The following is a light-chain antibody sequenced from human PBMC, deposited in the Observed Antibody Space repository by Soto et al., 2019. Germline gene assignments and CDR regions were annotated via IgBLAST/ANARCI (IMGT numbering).Light chain of an antibody. V-gene: IGKV1-12*02. J-gene: IGKJ1*01. CDR3: QQANGDAWT. CDR1: HDVRSW. CDR2: GAS. Sequence: DIQMTQSPSSVSASVGDRVTISCRASHDVRSWLAWYQQKPGKAPNLLIYGASTLQSGVPSRFSGSGSGNDFTLTISSLQPEDFATSYSQQANGDAWTFGQGTKVESK.